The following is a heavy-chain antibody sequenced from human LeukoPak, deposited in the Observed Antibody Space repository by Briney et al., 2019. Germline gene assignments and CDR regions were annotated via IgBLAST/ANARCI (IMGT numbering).Heavy chain of an antibody. CDR3: ARGPTMKMDV. CDR2: ISSSSRNI. D-gene: IGHD3-22*01. J-gene: IGHJ6*04. CDR1: GFTVSSNY. V-gene: IGHV3-21*01. Sequence: GGSLRLSCAASGFTVSSNYMSWVRQAPGKGLEWVSSISSSSRNIYYADSVKGRFTISRDNAKNSLYLQMNSLRAEDTAVYYCARGPTMKMDVWGKGTTVTVSS.